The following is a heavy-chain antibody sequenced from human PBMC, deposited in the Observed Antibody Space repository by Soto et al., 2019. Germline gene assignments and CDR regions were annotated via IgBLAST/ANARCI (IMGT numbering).Heavy chain of an antibody. CDR3: AKDPNYYGSGSIGAFDY. CDR2: IYPGDSDT. D-gene: IGHD3-10*01. V-gene: IGHV5-51*01. J-gene: IGHJ4*02. Sequence: GWVRQMPGKGLEWMGIIYPGDSDTRYSPSFQGQVTISADKSISTAYLQWSSLKASDTAMYYCAKDPNYYGSGSIGAFDYWGQGTLVTVSS.